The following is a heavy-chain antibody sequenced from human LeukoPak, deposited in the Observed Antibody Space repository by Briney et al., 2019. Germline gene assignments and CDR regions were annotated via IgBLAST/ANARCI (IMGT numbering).Heavy chain of an antibody. CDR3: ARVDGYNQAAY. CDR2: ISHSGYT. Sequence: PSETLSLTCTVSDYSISTGYYCVWIRQSPGKGLEWIAGISHSGYTYYSPSLKSRVTISADTSKNQFSLNLSSMTAADTAVCYCARVDGYNQAAYWGQGTLVAVSS. J-gene: IGHJ4*02. CDR1: DYSISTGYY. V-gene: IGHV4-38-2*02. D-gene: IGHD5-24*01.